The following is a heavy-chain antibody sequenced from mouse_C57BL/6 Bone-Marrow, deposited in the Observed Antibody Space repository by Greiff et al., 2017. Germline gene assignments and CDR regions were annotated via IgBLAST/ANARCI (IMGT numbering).Heavy chain of an antibody. CDR2: IWSGGST. J-gene: IGHJ4*01. CDR1: GFSLTSYG. Sequence: VKLVESGPGLVQPSQSLSITCTVSGFSLTSYGVHWVRQSPGKGLEWLGVIWSGGSTDYNAAFISRLSISKDNSKSQVFFKLNSLQADDTAIYYCARTPYGSSYDTYYAMDYWGQGTSVTVSS. CDR3: ARTPYGSSYDTYYAMDY. D-gene: IGHD1-1*01. V-gene: IGHV2-2*01.